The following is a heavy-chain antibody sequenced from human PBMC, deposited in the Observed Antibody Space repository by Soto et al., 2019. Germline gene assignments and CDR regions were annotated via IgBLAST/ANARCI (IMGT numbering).Heavy chain of an antibody. CDR2: IWYDGSNK. CDR1: GFTFISYG. J-gene: IGHJ5*02. Sequence: GVSLRLSCAACGFTFISYGMHWVRQAPGKGLEWVAVIWYDGSNKYYADSVKGRFTISRDNSKSTLYLQMNSLRAEDTAVYYCARDDSMAHWFDPWGQGTLVTVSS. V-gene: IGHV3-33*01. CDR3: ARDDSMAHWFDP. D-gene: IGHD3-22*01.